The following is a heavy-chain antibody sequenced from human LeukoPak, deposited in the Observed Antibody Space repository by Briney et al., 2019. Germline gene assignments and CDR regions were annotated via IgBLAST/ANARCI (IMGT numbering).Heavy chain of an antibody. CDR2: LSGSGGST. CDR3: ARDWAGGLFDY. D-gene: IGHD3-16*01. J-gene: IGHJ4*02. Sequence: QSGGSLRLSCAASGFTFSSYAMSWVRQAPGKGLEWVSALSGSGGSTFYADSVKGRFTISRDNSKNTLYLQMNSLRAEDTAVYYCARDWAGGLFDYWGQGTLVTVSS. V-gene: IGHV3-23*01. CDR1: GFTFSSYA.